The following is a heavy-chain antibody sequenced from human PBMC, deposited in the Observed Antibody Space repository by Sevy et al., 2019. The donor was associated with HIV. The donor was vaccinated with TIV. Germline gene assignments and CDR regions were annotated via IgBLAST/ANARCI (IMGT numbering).Heavy chain of an antibody. Sequence: GGSLRLSCAASGFTFSSYSMNWVRQAPGKGLEWVSSISSSSSYIYYADSVKGRFTISRDNAKNSLYLQMNSLRAEDTAVYYCARNDWTFDAFDIWGQGTMVTVSS. CDR3: ARNDWTFDAFDI. D-gene: IGHD3-9*01. J-gene: IGHJ3*02. V-gene: IGHV3-21*01. CDR1: GFTFSSYS. CDR2: ISSSSSYI.